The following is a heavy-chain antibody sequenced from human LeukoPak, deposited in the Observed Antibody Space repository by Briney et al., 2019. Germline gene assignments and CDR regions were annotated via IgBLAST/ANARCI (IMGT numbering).Heavy chain of an antibody. J-gene: IGHJ4*02. Sequence: ASVKVSCKASGGTFSSYAISWVRQAPGQGLEWMGRIIPIFGTANYAQKFQGRVTITADESTSTAYMELSSLRSEDTAVYYCARDRLGDTAMVGGEFDYWGQGTLVTVSS. CDR1: GGTFSSYA. CDR2: IIPIFGTA. CDR3: ARDRLGDTAMVGGEFDY. D-gene: IGHD5-18*01. V-gene: IGHV1-69*15.